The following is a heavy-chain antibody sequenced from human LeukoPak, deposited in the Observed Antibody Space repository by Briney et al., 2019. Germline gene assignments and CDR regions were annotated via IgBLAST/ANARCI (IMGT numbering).Heavy chain of an antibody. Sequence: GRSLRLSCAASGFTFSSYGMHWVRQAPGKGLEWVAVISYDGSNKYYADSVKGRFTISRDNSKNTLYLQMNSLRAEDTAVYYCAKDFFEDSVVITPLVNWGQGTLVTVSS. CDR2: ISYDGSNK. CDR3: AKDFFEDSVVITPLVN. J-gene: IGHJ4*02. D-gene: IGHD3-22*01. V-gene: IGHV3-30*18. CDR1: GFTFSSYG.